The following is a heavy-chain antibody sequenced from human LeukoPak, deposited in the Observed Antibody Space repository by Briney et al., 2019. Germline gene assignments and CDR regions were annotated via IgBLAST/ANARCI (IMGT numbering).Heavy chain of an antibody. CDR1: GFTVSINS. J-gene: IGHJ4*02. CDR3: ARDDTSGGWYEIGN. CDR2: IYSGGNT. D-gene: IGHD6-19*01. V-gene: IGHV3-53*01. Sequence: GGSLRLSCTVSGFTVSINSMSWVRQAPGKGLEWVSFIYSGGNTYYADSVKGRFSISRDNSKNTVFLEMNSLRAEDTAVYYCARDDTSGGWYEIGNWGQGTLVTVSS.